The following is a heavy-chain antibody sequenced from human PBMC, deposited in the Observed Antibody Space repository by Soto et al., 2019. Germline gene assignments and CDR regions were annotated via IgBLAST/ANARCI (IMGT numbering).Heavy chain of an antibody. CDR1: GGSISSSFY. Sequence: SETLSLTCTVSGGSISSSFYWDWIRQPPGKGLEWIGNMYSSGSTYYNPSLKSRVTISVDTSKNQFSLKLTSVTAADTAVYYCRSNIRYNTDVWGQGTTVTGSS. D-gene: IGHD5-18*01. V-gene: IGHV4-39*01. J-gene: IGHJ6*02. CDR2: MYSSGST. CDR3: RSNIRYNTDV.